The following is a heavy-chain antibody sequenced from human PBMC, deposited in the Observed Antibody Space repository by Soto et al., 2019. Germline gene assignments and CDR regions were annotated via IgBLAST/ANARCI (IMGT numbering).Heavy chain of an antibody. CDR2: INPNSGGT. J-gene: IGHJ6*02. Sequence: GASVKVSCKASGYTFTGYYMHWVRQAPGQGLEWMGWINPNSGGTNYAQKFQGWVTMTRDTSISTAYMGLSRLRSDDTAVYYCARDGDTIFGVVINGYGMDVWGQGTTVTVSS. CDR1: GYTFTGYY. D-gene: IGHD3-3*01. CDR3: ARDGDTIFGVVINGYGMDV. V-gene: IGHV1-2*04.